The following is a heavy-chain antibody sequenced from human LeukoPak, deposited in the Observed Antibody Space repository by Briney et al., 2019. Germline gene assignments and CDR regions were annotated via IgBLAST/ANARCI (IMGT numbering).Heavy chain of an antibody. Sequence: SETLSLTCTVSGGSISSSNYYWDWIRQPPGKGLEWIGSIYYSGNTYYNPSLKSRVTISVDTSKNQFSLKLSSVTAADTAVYYCARVNGVGATTYYFDYWGQGTLVTVSS. CDR2: IYYSGNT. J-gene: IGHJ4*02. CDR1: GGSISSSNYY. CDR3: ARVNGVGATTYYFDY. D-gene: IGHD1-26*01. V-gene: IGHV4-39*07.